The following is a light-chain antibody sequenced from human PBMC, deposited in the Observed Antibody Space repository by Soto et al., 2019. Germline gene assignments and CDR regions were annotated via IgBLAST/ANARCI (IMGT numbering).Light chain of an antibody. J-gene: IGKJ1*01. CDR3: QQYNSYPWT. CDR2: KAS. CDR1: QSISSW. Sequence: DIQMTQSPSTLSASVGDRVTITCRASQSISSWLAWYQQKPGQAPKLLIYKASSLESGVPSRFRGSGSGTEFTLTISSLQPDDFATYYCQQYNSYPWTFGQGTKVEIK. V-gene: IGKV1-5*03.